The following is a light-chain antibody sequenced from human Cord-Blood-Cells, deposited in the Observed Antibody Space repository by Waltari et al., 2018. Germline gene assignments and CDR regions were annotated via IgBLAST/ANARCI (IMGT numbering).Light chain of an antibody. V-gene: IGLV3-1*01. Sequence: SYELTQPPSVSVSPGQTASITCSGDKLGDKYACWYQQKPGQSPVLVIYQGSKRPSGFPERFSCSNSGNTATLTISGTQAMDEADYYCQAWDSSTVVFGGGTKLTVL. CDR2: QGS. J-gene: IGLJ2*01. CDR1: KLGDKY. CDR3: QAWDSSTVV.